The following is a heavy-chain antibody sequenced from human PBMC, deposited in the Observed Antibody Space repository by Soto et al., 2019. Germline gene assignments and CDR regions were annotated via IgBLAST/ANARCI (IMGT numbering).Heavy chain of an antibody. CDR1: GFTFSSYA. J-gene: IGHJ6*02. Sequence: GVSLRLSCSAAGFTFSSYAINCVRQAPGKGPEWVSGMGGRGESRYYPESVKGRLTIVRDNFKNTLNFEMNSLRVEETAHYYFAKDAPYDFWTGYYNFAMDVWGQGTTVTVSS. D-gene: IGHD3-3*01. CDR2: MGGRGESR. V-gene: IGHV3-23*01. CDR3: AKDAPYDFWTGYYNFAMDV.